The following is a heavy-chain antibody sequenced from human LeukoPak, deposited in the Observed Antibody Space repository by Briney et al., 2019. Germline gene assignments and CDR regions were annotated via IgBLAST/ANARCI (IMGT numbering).Heavy chain of an antibody. V-gene: IGHV3-74*01. D-gene: IGHD3-9*01. CDR2: IVPDGNSV. CDR1: GFTFSTYW. Sequence: PGGSLRLSCAASGFTFSTYWMHWVRQAPGKGLVWVSRIVPDGNSVSHADSVKGRFTISRDNAKNTLYLQMNSLRAEDTAVYYCAREPPDGAGYPDYWGQGTLVTVSS. J-gene: IGHJ4*02. CDR3: AREPPDGAGYPDY.